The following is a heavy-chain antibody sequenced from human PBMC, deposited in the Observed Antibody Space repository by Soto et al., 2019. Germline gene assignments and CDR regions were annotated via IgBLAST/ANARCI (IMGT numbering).Heavy chain of an antibody. Sequence: QVQLQESGPGLVEPSQTLSLTCNVSGDSISSGGYHWSWIRQHPGKGLEWIVYIYYRGDTYYNPSLKIRVAISVHTPTQPLSLHLSPATAADTAFYSCARLAYRRRGGQFFDYWGQGVLVTVSS. J-gene: IGHJ4*02. CDR2: IYYRGDT. V-gene: IGHV4-31*03. CDR1: GDSISSGGYH. CDR3: ARLAYRRRGGQFFDY. D-gene: IGHD6-25*01.